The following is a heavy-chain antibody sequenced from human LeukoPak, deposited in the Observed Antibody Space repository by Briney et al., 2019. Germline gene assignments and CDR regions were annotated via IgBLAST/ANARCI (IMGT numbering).Heavy chain of an antibody. D-gene: IGHD3-10*01. V-gene: IGHV3-7*01. CDR2: IKQDGSEK. CDR3: ERSFPGDYYGMDV. CDR1: GFTFSSYW. Sequence: GGSLRPSFAASGFTFSSYWMSLVRPAPGKGLGWVSNIKQDGSEKYYVDSVKGRFTISRNNAKNSLYLQMNSLRAEDTAVYYCERSFPGDYYGMDVWGQGTTVTVSS. J-gene: IGHJ6*02.